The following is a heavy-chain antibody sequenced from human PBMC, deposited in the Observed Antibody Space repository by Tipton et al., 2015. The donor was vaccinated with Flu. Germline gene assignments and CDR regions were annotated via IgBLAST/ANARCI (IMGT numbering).Heavy chain of an antibody. CDR1: GGSIDKSGYY. CDR3: ARPTVTAGFDP. J-gene: IGHJ5*02. D-gene: IGHD4-17*01. V-gene: IGHV4-39*01. Sequence: TLSLTCAVSGGSIDKSGYYWGWVRQPPGKGLEWVGSVYYSGSTYYNPSLKSRVTISVVTSKNQFSLKLTSVTAADTAVYYCARPTVTAGFDPWGPGTLVTVSS. CDR2: VYYSGST.